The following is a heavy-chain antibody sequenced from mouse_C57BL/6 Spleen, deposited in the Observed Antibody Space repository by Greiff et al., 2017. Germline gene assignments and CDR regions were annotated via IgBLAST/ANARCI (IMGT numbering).Heavy chain of an antibody. CDR2: INYDGSST. V-gene: IGHV5-16*01. Sequence: EVMLVESEGGLVQPGSSMKLSCTASGFTFSDYYMAWVRQVPEKGLEWVANINYDGSSTYYLDSLKSRFIISRDNAKKILYLQMSSLKSENTATYYCARGGGNYDYAMDYWGQGTSVTVSS. D-gene: IGHD2-1*01. CDR3: ARGGGNYDYAMDY. J-gene: IGHJ4*01. CDR1: GFTFSDYY.